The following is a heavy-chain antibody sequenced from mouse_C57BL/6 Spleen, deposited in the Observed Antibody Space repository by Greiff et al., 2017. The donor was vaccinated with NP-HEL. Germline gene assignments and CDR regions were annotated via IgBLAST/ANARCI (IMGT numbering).Heavy chain of an antibody. CDR1: GYTFTSYW. CDR3: ARGIWATVVDYYAMDY. CDR2: IHPNSGST. J-gene: IGHJ4*01. Sequence: VQLQQPGAELVKPGASVKLSCKASGYTFTSYWMHWVKQRPGQGLEWIGMIHPNSGSTNYNEKFKSKATLTVDKSSSTAYMQLSSLTSEDSAVYYCARGIWATVVDYYAMDYWGQGTSVTVSS. D-gene: IGHD1-1*01. V-gene: IGHV1-64*01.